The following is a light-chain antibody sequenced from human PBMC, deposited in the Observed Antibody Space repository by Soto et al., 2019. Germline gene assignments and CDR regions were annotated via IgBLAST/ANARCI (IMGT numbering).Light chain of an antibody. CDR1: QSFSSNY. CDR2: GAP. CDR3: QQYGSSHPK. J-gene: IGKJ1*01. Sequence: EIVLTQSPGTLSLSPGERATLSCRASQSFSSNYLAWYRSKHGQAPRLLIYGAPSSATGIPDRFSGRGSGTDFTLTITRLEPEDFAVYYCQQYGSSHPKFGPGTRVEIK. V-gene: IGKV3-20*01.